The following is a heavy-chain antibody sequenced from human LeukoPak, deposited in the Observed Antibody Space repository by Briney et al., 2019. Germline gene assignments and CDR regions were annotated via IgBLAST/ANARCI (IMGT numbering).Heavy chain of an antibody. CDR1: GFTFSIYA. CDR3: VKTVVTFGGIIRADAFDI. Sequence: GGSLRLSCSASGFTFSIYAMHWVRQAPGKGLEYLSGINNNGGTTNYADSVKGRFTISRDNFKNTLYLQMSSLRPEDTAVYYCVKTVVTFGGIIRADAFDIWGQGTMVTVSS. J-gene: IGHJ3*02. CDR2: INNNGGTT. V-gene: IGHV3-64D*06. D-gene: IGHD3-16*01.